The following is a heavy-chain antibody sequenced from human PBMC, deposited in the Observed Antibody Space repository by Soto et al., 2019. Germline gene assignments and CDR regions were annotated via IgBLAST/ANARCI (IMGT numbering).Heavy chain of an antibody. CDR1: GFTFSSYW. V-gene: IGHV3-74*01. CDR3: ARLRAAAGRTNWFDP. CDR2: INSDGSST. D-gene: IGHD6-13*01. J-gene: IGHJ5*02. Sequence: GGSLRLSCAASGFTFSSYWMHWVRQAPGKGLVWVSRINSDGSSTSYADSVKGRFTISRDNAKNTLYLQMNSLRAEDTAVYYCARLRAAAGRTNWFDPWGQGTLVTVSS.